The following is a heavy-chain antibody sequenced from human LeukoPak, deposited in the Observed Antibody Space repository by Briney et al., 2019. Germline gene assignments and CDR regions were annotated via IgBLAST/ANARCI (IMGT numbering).Heavy chain of an antibody. CDR1: GFTFSSYW. Sequence: PGGSLRLSCAASGFTFSSYWMSWVRQAPGKGLEWVANIKQDGSERYYVDSVKGRFIISRDNAKNSLYLQMNSLRAEDTAVYYCAKYINVPETQLLGDYWGQGALVTVSS. CDR3: AKYINVPETQLLGDY. CDR2: IKQDGSER. J-gene: IGHJ4*02. V-gene: IGHV3-7*03. D-gene: IGHD4-23*01.